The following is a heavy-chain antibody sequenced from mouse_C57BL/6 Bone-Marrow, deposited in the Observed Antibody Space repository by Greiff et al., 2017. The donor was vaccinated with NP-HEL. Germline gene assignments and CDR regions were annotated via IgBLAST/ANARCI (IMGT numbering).Heavy chain of an antibody. V-gene: IGHV5-12*01. CDR1: GFTFSDYY. CDR3: ARNWEGEAWFAY. J-gene: IGHJ3*01. CDR2: ISNGGGST. Sequence: EVQLVESGGGLVQPGGSLKLSCAASGFTFSDYYMYWVRQTPEKRLEWVAYISNGGGSTYYPDTVKGRFTISRDNAKNTLYLQMSRLKSEDTAMYYCARNWEGEAWFAYWGQGTLVTVSA. D-gene: IGHD4-1*01.